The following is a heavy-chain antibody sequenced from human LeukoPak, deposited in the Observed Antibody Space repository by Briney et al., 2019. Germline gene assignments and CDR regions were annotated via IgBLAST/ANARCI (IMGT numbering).Heavy chain of an antibody. J-gene: IGHJ4*02. Sequence: GGSLRLSCAASGFTFSSYSMNWVRQAPGKGLEWVSYISSSSSTIYYADSVKGRFTISRDNAKNSLYLQMNGLRAEDTAEYYCARDPRYSGYDRGVDYWGQGTLVTVSS. D-gene: IGHD5-12*01. CDR1: GFTFSSYS. CDR3: ARDPRYSGYDRGVDY. V-gene: IGHV3-48*01. CDR2: ISSSSSTI.